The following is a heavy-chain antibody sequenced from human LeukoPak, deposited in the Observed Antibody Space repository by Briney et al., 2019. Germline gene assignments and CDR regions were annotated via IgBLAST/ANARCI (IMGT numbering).Heavy chain of an antibody. D-gene: IGHD1-14*01. CDR3: STGSAHAFDN. CDR2: INSDGSST. J-gene: IGHJ3*02. CDR1: GFTFSSYW. V-gene: IGHV3-74*01. Sequence: GSLRLSCAASGFTFSSYWMHWVRQVPGKGLVWVSRINSDGSSTSYADSVKGRFTISRDNAKNTLYVQMNSLRAEDTAVYYCSTGSAHAFDNWGRGTMVTVSS.